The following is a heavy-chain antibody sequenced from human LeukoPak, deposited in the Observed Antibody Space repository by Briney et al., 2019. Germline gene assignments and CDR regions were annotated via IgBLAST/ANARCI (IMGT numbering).Heavy chain of an antibody. CDR1: GGSISSSSYY. CDR3: SRWDCSGGSCYLFDY. V-gene: IGHV4-39*01. Sequence: PSETLSLTCTVSGGSISSSSYYWGWIRQPPGKGLEWIGSIYYSGSTYYNPSLKSRVTISVDTSKNQFSLKLSSVTAADTAVYYCSRWDCSGGSCYLFDYWGQGALVTVSS. J-gene: IGHJ4*02. D-gene: IGHD2-15*01. CDR2: IYYSGST.